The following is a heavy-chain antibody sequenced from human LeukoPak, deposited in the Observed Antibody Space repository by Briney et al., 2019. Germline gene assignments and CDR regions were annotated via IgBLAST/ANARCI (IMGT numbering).Heavy chain of an antibody. D-gene: IGHD5-18*01. J-gene: IGHJ4*02. V-gene: IGHV3-7*01. Sequence: GGSLRLSCAASGFTFSSYWMSWVRQAPGKGLEWVANIKQDGSEKYYVDSVKGRFTISRDNAKNSLYLQMNSLRAEDTAVYYCARARRDSYGPLWYWGQGTLVTVSS. CDR2: IKQDGSEK. CDR3: ARARRDSYGPLWY. CDR1: GFTFSSYW.